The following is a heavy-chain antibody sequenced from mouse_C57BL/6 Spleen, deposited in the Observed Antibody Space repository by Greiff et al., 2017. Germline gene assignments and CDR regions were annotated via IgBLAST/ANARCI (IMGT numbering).Heavy chain of an antibody. CDR2: ISSGGDYI. CDR3: TRERGDYGYDVAMDY. J-gene: IGHJ4*01. Sequence: DVMLVESGEGLVKPGGSLKLSCAASGFTFSSYAMSWVRQTPEKRLEWVAYISSGGDYIYYADTVKGRFTISRDNARNTLYLQMSSLKSEDTAMYYCTRERGDYGYDVAMDYWGQGTSVTVSS. D-gene: IGHD2-2*01. V-gene: IGHV5-9-1*02. CDR1: GFTFSSYA.